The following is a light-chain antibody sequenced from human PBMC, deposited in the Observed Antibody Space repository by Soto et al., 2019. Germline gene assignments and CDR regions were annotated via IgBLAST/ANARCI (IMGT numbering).Light chain of an antibody. J-gene: IGKJ4*01. CDR3: QQYYSTPLT. CDR2: SAS. V-gene: IGKV4-1*01. Sequence: DIVMTQSPDSLAVSLGERATINCKSSQSVLYSSNNKNYLAWYQQKPGQPPKLLIYSASTRESGVPDRFSGSGSGKDFTLTISSLQAEDVAVYYCQQYYSTPLTFGGGTKVEIK. CDR1: QSVLYSSNNKNY.